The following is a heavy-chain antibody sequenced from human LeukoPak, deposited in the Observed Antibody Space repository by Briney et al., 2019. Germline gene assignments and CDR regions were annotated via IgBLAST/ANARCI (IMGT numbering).Heavy chain of an antibody. J-gene: IGHJ4*02. CDR3: ARGRPHGNDY. V-gene: IGHV3-74*01. Sequence: GGSLRLSCAASGFTFSSYWMNWVRQAPGKGLVWVSRIASDGCSTTYADSVKGRFSISRDNAKNTLYLQMNSLRVEDTAVYYCARGRPHGNDYWGQGTLVTVSS. D-gene: IGHD4-23*01. CDR2: IASDGCST. CDR1: GFTFSSYW.